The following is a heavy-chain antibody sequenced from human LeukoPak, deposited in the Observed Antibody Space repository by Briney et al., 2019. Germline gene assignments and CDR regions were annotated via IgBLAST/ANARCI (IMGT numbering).Heavy chain of an antibody. D-gene: IGHD3-3*01. J-gene: IGHJ4*02. CDR3: AREPRRAIFGVAPNPYYFDY. Sequence: ASVKVSCKASGYTFTSYGISWVRQAPGQGLECMGWISAYNGNTNYAQKLQGRVTMTTDTSTSTAYMELRSLRSDDTAVYYCAREPRRAIFGVAPNPYYFDYWGQGTLVTVSS. V-gene: IGHV1-18*01. CDR2: ISAYNGNT. CDR1: GYTFTSYG.